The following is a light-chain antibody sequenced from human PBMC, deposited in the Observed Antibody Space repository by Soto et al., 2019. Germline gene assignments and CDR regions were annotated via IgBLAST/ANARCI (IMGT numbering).Light chain of an antibody. J-gene: IGKJ4*01. V-gene: IGKV3-11*01. CDR1: QSVSSY. Sequence: EIVLTQSPATLSLSPGERATLSCRASQSVSSYLAWYQQKPGQGPRLLIFDASNRAPGIPARFSGSGSGTEFTLTISSLEPEDFAVYYCQHRATWPLTFGGGTKVAIK. CDR3: QHRATWPLT. CDR2: DAS.